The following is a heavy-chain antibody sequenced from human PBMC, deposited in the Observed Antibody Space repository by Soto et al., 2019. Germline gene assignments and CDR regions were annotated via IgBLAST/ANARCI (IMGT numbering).Heavy chain of an antibody. CDR3: ARDRGTIFGVVIYYYYYGMDV. J-gene: IGHJ6*02. CDR1: GDSVSSNSAV. CDR2: TYYRSKWYN. V-gene: IGHV6-1*01. D-gene: IGHD3-3*01. Sequence: SQTLSLTCAISGDSVSSNSAVWNWIRQSPPRGLEWLGRTYYRSKWYNDYAVSVKSRITINPDTSKNQFSLQLNSVTPEDTAVYYCARDRGTIFGVVIYYYYYGMDVWGQGTTVTVSS.